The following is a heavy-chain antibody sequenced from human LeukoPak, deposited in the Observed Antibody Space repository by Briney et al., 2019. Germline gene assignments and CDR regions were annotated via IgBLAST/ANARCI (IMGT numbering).Heavy chain of an antibody. CDR2: ISYDGSNK. Sequence: PGGSLRLSCAASGFTFSSYAMHWVRQAPGKGMEWVAVISYDGSNKYYADSVKGRFTISRDNSKNTLYLQMNSLRAEDTAVYYCARDKGGVSSPGTFDIWGQGTMVTVSS. V-gene: IGHV3-30-3*01. J-gene: IGHJ3*02. CDR1: GFTFSSYA. CDR3: ARDKGGVSSPGTFDI. D-gene: IGHD3-16*02.